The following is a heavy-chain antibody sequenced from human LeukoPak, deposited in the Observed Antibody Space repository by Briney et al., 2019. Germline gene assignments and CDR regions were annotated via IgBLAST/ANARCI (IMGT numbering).Heavy chain of an antibody. CDR2: IYYSGST. Sequence: SETLSLTCTVSGGSISSYYWNWIRQPPGKGLEWIGYIYYSGSTNYNPSLKSRVTISVDTSKNQFSLKLSSVTAADTAVYYCARAMYSGSYYYYYGMDVWGQGTTVTVSS. V-gene: IGHV4-59*01. CDR1: GGSISSYY. CDR3: ARAMYSGSYYYYYGMDV. D-gene: IGHD1-26*01. J-gene: IGHJ6*02.